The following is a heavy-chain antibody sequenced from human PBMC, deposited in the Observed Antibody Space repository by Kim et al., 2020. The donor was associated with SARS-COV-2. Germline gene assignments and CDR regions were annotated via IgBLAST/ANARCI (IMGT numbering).Heavy chain of an antibody. CDR3: ARGQITMVQGAYWFDP. V-gene: IGHV3-53*01. Sequence: GGSLRLSCAASGFTVSSNYMSWVRQAPGKGLEWVSVIYSGGSTYYADSVKGRFTISRDNSKNTLYLQMNSLRAEDTAVYYCARGQITMVQGAYWFDPWGQGTLVTVSS. J-gene: IGHJ5*02. CDR1: GFTVSSNY. D-gene: IGHD3-10*01. CDR2: IYSGGST.